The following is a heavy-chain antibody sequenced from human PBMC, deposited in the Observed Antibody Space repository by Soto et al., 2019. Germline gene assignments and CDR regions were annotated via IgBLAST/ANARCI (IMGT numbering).Heavy chain of an antibody. V-gene: IGHV3-30-3*01. CDR1: GFTFSSYA. CDR2: ISYDGSNK. J-gene: IGHJ3*02. CDR3: ASSLGGSGQKGDYAFDI. D-gene: IGHD2-15*01. Sequence: HPGGSLRLSCAASGFTFSSYAMHWVRQAPGKGLEWVAVISYDGSNKYYADSVKGRFTISRDNSKNTLYLQMNSLRAEDTAVYYCASSLGGSGQKGDYAFDIWGQGTMVTVSS.